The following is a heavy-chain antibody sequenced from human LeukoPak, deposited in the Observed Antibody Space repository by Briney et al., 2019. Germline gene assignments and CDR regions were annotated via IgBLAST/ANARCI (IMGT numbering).Heavy chain of an antibody. J-gene: IGHJ3*02. CDR3: ARGASSSWYGGDAFDI. V-gene: IGHV4-39*07. CDR2: IYYSGST. D-gene: IGHD6-13*01. CDR1: GGSISSNSYY. Sequence: SSETLSLTCTVSGGSISSNSYYWGWIRQPPGKGLEWIGSIYYSGSTYYNPSLKSRVTISVDTSKNQFSLKLSSVTAADTAVYYCARGASSSWYGGDAFDIWGQGTMVTVSS.